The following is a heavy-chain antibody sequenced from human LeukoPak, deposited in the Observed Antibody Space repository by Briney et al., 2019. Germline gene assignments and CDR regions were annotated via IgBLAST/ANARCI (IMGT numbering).Heavy chain of an antibody. CDR3: ASGLELDY. CDR1: GFTFRSYW. J-gene: IGHJ4*02. Sequence: GGSLRLSCAASGFTFRSYWMRWVRQAPGKGLEWVANIKQDGSEKNYVDSVKGRFTIYRDNAKNSLYLQMNSLRAEDTAVYYCASGLELDYWGQGTRVTVSS. V-gene: IGHV3-7*03. CDR2: IKQDGSEK.